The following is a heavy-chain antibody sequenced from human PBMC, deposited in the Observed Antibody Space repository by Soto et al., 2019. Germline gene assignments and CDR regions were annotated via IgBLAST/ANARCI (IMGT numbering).Heavy chain of an antibody. D-gene: IGHD1-26*01. V-gene: IGHV4-4*02. Sequence: PSETLSLTCTVSGGSITNSNWWSWVRLPPAKGLEWIGDIYHAGSTKYNPSLERRVTISVDTSNNQLALTLTSVTAADTAVYFCARGPPIVGNTTPLDSWGQGTLVTVSS. J-gene: IGHJ4*02. CDR3: ARGPPIVGNTTPLDS. CDR1: GGSITNSNW. CDR2: IYHAGST.